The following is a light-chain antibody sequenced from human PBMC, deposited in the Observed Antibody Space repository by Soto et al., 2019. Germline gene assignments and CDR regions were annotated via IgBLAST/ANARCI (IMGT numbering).Light chain of an antibody. CDR1: QSLANSF. V-gene: IGKV3-20*01. CDR3: QQYGTSEII. J-gene: IGKJ5*01. Sequence: VLTQSPGTLSLAPGGRATLSCRASQSLANSFIAWYQQQPGQAPRLLIYDTSSRASGIPDRFSGSGSGTDFPLTISRLETEDFAVFYCQQYGTSEIIFGQGTRLEI. CDR2: DTS.